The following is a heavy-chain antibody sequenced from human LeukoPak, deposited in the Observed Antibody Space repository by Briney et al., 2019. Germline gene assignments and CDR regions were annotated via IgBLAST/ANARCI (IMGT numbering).Heavy chain of an antibody. CDR2: IYSGGST. J-gene: IGHJ4*02. V-gene: IGHV3-66*01. CDR3: ARDDIAVAGKDY. D-gene: IGHD6-19*01. CDR1: GFTVSSNY. Sequence: GGSLRLSCAASGFTVSSNYMSWVRQAPGEGLEWVSVIYSGGSTYYADSVKGRFTISRDNSKNTLYLQMNSLRAEDTAVYYCARDDIAVAGKDYWGQGTRVTVSS.